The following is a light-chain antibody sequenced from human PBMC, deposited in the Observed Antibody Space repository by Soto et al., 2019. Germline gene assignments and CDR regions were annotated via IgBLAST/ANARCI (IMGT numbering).Light chain of an antibody. J-gene: IGKJ3*01. CDR1: QDISNY. CDR2: DAP. V-gene: IGKV1-33*01. Sequence: DIQMTQSPSSLSASVGDRVTISCQASQDISNYLNWYQHKEGKAPKLLIYDAPNLETGVPSRFSGSGSGTDFTLTISSLQPEDIATYYCQKYDSLPLTFGPGTKVDIK. CDR3: QKYDSLPLT.